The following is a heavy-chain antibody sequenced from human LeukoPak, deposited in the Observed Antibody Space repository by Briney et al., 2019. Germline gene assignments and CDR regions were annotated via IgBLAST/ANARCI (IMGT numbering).Heavy chain of an antibody. CDR1: GFTFDDYG. Sequence: GGSLRLSCAASGFTFDDYGMSWVRQAPGKGLEWVSGINWNGGSTGYADSVKGRFTISRGNAKNSLYLQMNSLRAEDTALYYCARGYYYGSGSYYGGVDYWGQGTLVTVSS. CDR2: INWNGGST. V-gene: IGHV3-20*04. D-gene: IGHD3-10*01. J-gene: IGHJ4*02. CDR3: ARGYYYGSGSYYGGVDY.